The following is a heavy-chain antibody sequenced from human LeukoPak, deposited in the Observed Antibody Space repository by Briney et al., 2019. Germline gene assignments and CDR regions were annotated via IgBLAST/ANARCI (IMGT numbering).Heavy chain of an antibody. CDR1: GGSISSSSYY. V-gene: IGHV4-39*01. D-gene: IGHD1-26*01. CDR2: IYYSGST. Sequence: PSETLSLTCTVSGGSISSSSYYWGWIRQPPGKGLERIGSIYYSGSTYYNPSLKSRVTISVDTSKNQFSLKLSSVTAADTAVYYCARRVGATRSPNFDYWGQGTLVTVSS. CDR3: ARRVGATRSPNFDY. J-gene: IGHJ4*02.